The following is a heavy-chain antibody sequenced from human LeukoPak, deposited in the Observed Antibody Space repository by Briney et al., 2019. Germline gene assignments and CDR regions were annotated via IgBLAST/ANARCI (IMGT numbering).Heavy chain of an antibody. J-gene: IGHJ4*02. D-gene: IGHD1-26*01. CDR1: GFTFSNYA. V-gene: IGHV3-23*01. Sequence: GGSLRLSCAASGFTFSNYAMSWVRQAPGKGLEWVSDISGSGGSTYYADSVKGRFTISRDNSKDTLDLQMNSLRAEDTAVYYCAKHPIVGATGNFDYWCQGTLVTVSS. CDR3: AKHPIVGATGNFDY. CDR2: ISGSGGST.